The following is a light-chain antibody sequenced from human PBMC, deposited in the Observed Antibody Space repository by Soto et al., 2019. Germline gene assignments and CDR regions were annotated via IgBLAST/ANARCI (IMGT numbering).Light chain of an antibody. CDR2: AVR. V-gene: IGLV2-11*01. CDR3: ATWDSTPSAYV. CDR1: NSDVGRYNS. Sequence: QSALTQPHSVSGSPGQSVTISCTGTNSDVGRYNSVSWYQQLPGKAPKIIISAVRQRPSGVPDRFSGSKSGTSATLGISGLQTGDEADYYCATWDSTPSAYVFGTGTKLTVL. J-gene: IGLJ1*01.